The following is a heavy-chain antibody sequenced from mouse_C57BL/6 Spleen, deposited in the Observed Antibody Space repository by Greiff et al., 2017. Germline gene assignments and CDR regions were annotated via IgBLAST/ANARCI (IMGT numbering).Heavy chain of an antibody. Sequence: QVQLKQPGAELVKPGASVKLSCKASGYTFTSYWMHWVKQRPGRGLEWIGRIDPNSGGTKYNEKFKSKATLTVDKPSSTAYMQLSSLTSEDSAVYYCARGGSNYAPDYWGQGTSVTVSS. V-gene: IGHV1-72*01. D-gene: IGHD2-5*01. CDR1: GYTFTSYW. J-gene: IGHJ4*01. CDR3: ARGGSNYAPDY. CDR2: IDPNSGGT.